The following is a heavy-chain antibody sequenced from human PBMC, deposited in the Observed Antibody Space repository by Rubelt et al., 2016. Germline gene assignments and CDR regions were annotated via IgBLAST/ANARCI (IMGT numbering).Heavy chain of an antibody. CDR1: GYTFTSYG. CDR2: ISAYNGNT. CDR3: ARDLGYYDSSGSILFDY. D-gene: IGHD3-22*01. J-gene: IGHJ4*02. V-gene: IGHV1-18*01. Sequence: QVQLVQSGAEVKKPGASVKVSCKASGYTFTSYGISWVRQAPGQGLEWMGWISAYNGNTNYAQKLQGRVTMTTDTSTRTAYMELRSLRSDDTAVYYCARDLGYYDSSGSILFDYWGQGTLVTVSS.